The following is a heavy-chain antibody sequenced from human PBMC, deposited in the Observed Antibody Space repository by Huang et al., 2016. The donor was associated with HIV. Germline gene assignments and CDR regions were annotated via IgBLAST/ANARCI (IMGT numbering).Heavy chain of an antibody. CDR2: IKQEESEK. CDR1: TFTFGAYW. J-gene: IGHJ6*02. CDR3: ATKTAGMDI. V-gene: IGHV3-7*01. Sequence: VESGGRSVQPGGSIKLSCVGSTFTFGAYWMSWVRQPPGKGLEWVANIKQEESEKYYVDSVKGLFNISRDNARKVLFLEMDNLRVEDTAMYFCATKTAGMDIWGQGTTVTVSS. D-gene: IGHD1-7*01.